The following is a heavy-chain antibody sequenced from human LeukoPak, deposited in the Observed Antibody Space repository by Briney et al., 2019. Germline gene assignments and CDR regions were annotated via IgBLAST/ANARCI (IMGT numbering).Heavy chain of an antibody. CDR3: ARHQSYSSGWYLGMDV. CDR1: GGSISSYY. D-gene: IGHD6-19*01. J-gene: IGHJ6*02. Sequence: SETLSLTCTVSGGSISSYYWSWIRQPPGKGLEWIGYIYYSGSTNYNPSLKSRVTISVDTSKNQFSLKLSSVTAADTAVYYCARHQSYSSGWYLGMDVWGQGTTVTVSS. CDR2: IYYSGST. V-gene: IGHV4-59*08.